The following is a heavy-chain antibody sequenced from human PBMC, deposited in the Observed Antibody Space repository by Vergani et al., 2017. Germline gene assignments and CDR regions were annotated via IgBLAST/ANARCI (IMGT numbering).Heavy chain of an antibody. D-gene: IGHD3-10*01. CDR2: IRYDGSNK. CDR3: AKDGLAYGSGSWYY. J-gene: IGHJ4*02. V-gene: IGHV3-30*02. Sequence: QVQLVESGGGVVQPGGSLRLSCAASGFSFSSFGMHWVRQAPGKGVEWVTFIRYDGSNKYYADSVKGRFTISRDNSKNTVYLQMNSLRTGDTAVYYCAKDGLAYGSGSWYYWGRGTLVTVSS. CDR1: GFSFSSFG.